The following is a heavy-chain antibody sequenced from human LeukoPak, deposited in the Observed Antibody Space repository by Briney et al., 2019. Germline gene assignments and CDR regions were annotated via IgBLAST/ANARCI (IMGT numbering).Heavy chain of an antibody. D-gene: IGHD1/OR15-1a*01. CDR1: GYSFSNHG. V-gene: IGHV1-18*01. CDR3: ARDQQQGDHYSFYYMDF. J-gene: IGHJ6*03. CDR2: ISPHKGNT. Sequence: ASVKVSCKGSGYSFSNHGITWGRQAPGQGLEWTGWISPHKGNTNYQQRLQGRLIMTTDASTSTAYMELRDLRSDDTAIYYCARDQQQGDHYSFYYMDFWGEGTTVIVSS.